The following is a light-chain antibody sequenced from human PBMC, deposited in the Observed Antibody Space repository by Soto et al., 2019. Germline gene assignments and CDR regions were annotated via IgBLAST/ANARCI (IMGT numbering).Light chain of an antibody. CDR3: TSSTTDSLYV. V-gene: IGLV2-14*01. CDR2: KVS. J-gene: IGLJ1*01. Sequence: HSALTQPASVSGYPGQSITISCTGTSSDVGGSNYVSWYQQYPGKVPKLLINKVSNRPSGVSNRFSGSKSAYTASLTISGLQAEDEADYFCTSSTTDSLYVFGTGTKVTVL. CDR1: SSDVGGSNY.